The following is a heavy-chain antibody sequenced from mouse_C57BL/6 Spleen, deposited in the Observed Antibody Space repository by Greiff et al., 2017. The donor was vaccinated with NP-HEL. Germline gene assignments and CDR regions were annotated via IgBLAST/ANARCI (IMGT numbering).Heavy chain of an antibody. V-gene: IGHV1-22*01. J-gene: IGHJ3*01. CDR2: INPNNGGT. Sequence: VHVKQSGPELVKPGASVKMSCKASGYTFTDYNMHWVKQSHGKSLEWIGYINPNNGGTSYNQKFKGKATLTVNKSSSTAYMELRSLTSEDSAVYYCARDDYDERFAYWGQGTLVTVSA. D-gene: IGHD2-4*01. CDR3: ARDDYDERFAY. CDR1: GYTFTDYN.